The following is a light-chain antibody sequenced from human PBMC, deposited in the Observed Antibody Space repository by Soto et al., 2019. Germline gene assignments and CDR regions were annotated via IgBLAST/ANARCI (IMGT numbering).Light chain of an antibody. V-gene: IGKV3-20*01. CDR3: QQYGTSPRT. Sequence: NVLTQSPGTLSLSPGERATLSCRASQSVSSYLAWYQKKPGQPPRLLIYGAYNRPTGIPDRFTGSGSGTDFTLTISRLQPEDFAVYYCQQYGTSPRTFGQGTKVEIK. CDR2: GAY. CDR1: QSVSSY. J-gene: IGKJ2*01.